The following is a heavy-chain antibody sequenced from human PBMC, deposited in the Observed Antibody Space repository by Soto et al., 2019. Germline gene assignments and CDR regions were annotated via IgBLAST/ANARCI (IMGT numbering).Heavy chain of an antibody. CDR3: AHIMITYGGVIALDAFDV. J-gene: IGHJ3*01. Sequence: QITLKESGPTLVKPTQTLTLTCTFSGFSLTTSRVGVAWIRQPPGEALEWLAIIYWDDDRRYNPSLRSRLAITKDTSKHQVVLTVSSLDPVDTATYYCAHIMITYGGVIALDAFDVWGQGTLVTVSS. CDR1: GFSLTTSRVG. CDR2: IYWDDDR. V-gene: IGHV2-5*02. D-gene: IGHD3-16*02.